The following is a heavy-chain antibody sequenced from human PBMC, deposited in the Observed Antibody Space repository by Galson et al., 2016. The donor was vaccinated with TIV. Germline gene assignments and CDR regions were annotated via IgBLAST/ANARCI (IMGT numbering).Heavy chain of an antibody. J-gene: IGHJ4*02. V-gene: IGHV1-2*02. CDR2: INPKTGGT. CDR3: ARGYGSDPDY. Sequence: ASGYTFSDHYLHWVRQAPEQGLEWMGWINPKTGGTIYAQKFQGRVTLTRDTTISTVYMDVSGLTYDDTAVYYCARGYGSDPDYWGQGTLATVSS. D-gene: IGHD3-10*01. CDR1: GYTFSDHY.